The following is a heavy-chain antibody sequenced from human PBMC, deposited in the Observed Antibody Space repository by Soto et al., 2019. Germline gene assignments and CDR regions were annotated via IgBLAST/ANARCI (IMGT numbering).Heavy chain of an antibody. D-gene: IGHD6-19*01. CDR1: GFTFGDYA. Sequence: KPGGSLRLSCTASGFTFGDYAMSWFRQAPGKGLEWVGFIRSKAYGGTTEYAASVKDRFTISRDDSKSIAYLQMNSLKTEDTAVYYCTRAVRYSSGLVDYWGQGTLVTVSS. V-gene: IGHV3-49*05. J-gene: IGHJ4*02. CDR3: TRAVRYSSGLVDY. CDR2: IRSKAYGGTT.